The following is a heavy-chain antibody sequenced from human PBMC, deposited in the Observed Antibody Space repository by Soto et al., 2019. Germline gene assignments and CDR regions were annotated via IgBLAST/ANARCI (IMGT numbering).Heavy chain of an antibody. V-gene: IGHV1-8*01. J-gene: IGHJ4*02. CDR3: ARRAETNGWNGFGADKYYFDF. CDR2: LNPNTGNS. CDR1: GYTFTSYD. Sequence: QVQLVQSGAEVRKPVASVKVSCEASGYTFTSYDIYWVRQATGQGLEWMGWLNPNTGNSGYAQKFQGRITVTSDTSINTVHMELSSLRSEDTAVYYCARRAETNGWNGFGADKYYFDFWGQGTLVTVSS. D-gene: IGHD1-1*01.